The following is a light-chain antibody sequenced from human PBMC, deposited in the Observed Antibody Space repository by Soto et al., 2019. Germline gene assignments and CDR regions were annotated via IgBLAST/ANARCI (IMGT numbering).Light chain of an antibody. V-gene: IGKV3-11*01. CDR3: QHRREWPPAAS. CDR1: QSIATN. CDR2: DAS. J-gene: IGKJ4*01. Sequence: EIVLTQSPAILSLSPGEGATLSCRASQSIATNLAWYQQKPGQPPRLLIYDASDRATGIPARLSGSWYGADFTLTISSLEPEDVAVYYCQHRREWPPAASFGGGTKVEI.